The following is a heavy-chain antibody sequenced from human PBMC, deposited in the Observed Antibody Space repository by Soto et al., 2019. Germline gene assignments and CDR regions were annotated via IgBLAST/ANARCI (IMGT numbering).Heavy chain of an antibody. CDR2: ISGSGGST. V-gene: IGHV3-23*01. CDR3: ARGVTKIVVLSKGYFDY. J-gene: IGHJ4*02. D-gene: IGHD3-22*01. Sequence: PGGSLRLSCAASGFTFSSYALSWVRQAPGKGLEWVSAISGSGGSTYYADSVKGRFTISRDNSKNTLYLQMNGLRAEDTAVYYCARGVTKIVVLSKGYFDYWGQGTLVTVSS. CDR1: GFTFSSYA.